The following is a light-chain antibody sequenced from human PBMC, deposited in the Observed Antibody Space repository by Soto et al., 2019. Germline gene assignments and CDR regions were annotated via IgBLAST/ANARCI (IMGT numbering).Light chain of an antibody. V-gene: IGLV2-14*01. J-gene: IGLJ1*01. Sequence: QSALTQPASVSGSPGQSITISCTGTSSDVGNYNYVSWYQQHPGKVPKLMIYDVTSRPSGVSNRFSGSKSGNTASLTISGLQAEDEADYYCSSYASSSTLVFGTGTKLTVL. CDR2: DVT. CDR3: SSYASSSTLV. CDR1: SSDVGNYNY.